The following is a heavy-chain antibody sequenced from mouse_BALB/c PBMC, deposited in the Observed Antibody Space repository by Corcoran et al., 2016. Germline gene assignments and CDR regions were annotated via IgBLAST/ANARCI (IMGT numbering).Heavy chain of an antibody. CDR3: ASYGNYYYAMDY. Sequence: QIQLVQSGPELKKPGETVKISCKASGYTFTNYGMNWVKQAPGKGLKWMGWINTYTGEPTYADDFKGRFAFSLETSASTAYLQINNLKNEDMATYFCASYGNYYYAMDYWGQGTSVTVSS. CDR2: INTYTGEP. D-gene: IGHD2-1*01. V-gene: IGHV9-1*02. CDR1: GYTFTNYG. J-gene: IGHJ4*01.